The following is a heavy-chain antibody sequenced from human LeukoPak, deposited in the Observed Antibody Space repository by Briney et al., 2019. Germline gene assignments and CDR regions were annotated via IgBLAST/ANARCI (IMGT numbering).Heavy chain of an antibody. CDR3: TRQVLHTAMDY. CDR1: GVSISSSSYH. Sequence: SQTLSLTCTVSGVSISSSSYHWDWIRQPPGKGLEWIGSIYDSGSTYYSPSLKSRVTISVDTSKNQFSLKLNSVTAADTAVYYCTRQVLHTAMDYWGQGTLVTVSS. D-gene: IGHD5-18*01. J-gene: IGHJ4*02. CDR2: IYDSGST. V-gene: IGHV4-39*01.